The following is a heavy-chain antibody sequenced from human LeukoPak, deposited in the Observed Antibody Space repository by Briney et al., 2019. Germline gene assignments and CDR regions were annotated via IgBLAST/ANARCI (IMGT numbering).Heavy chain of an antibody. D-gene: IGHD3-10*01. J-gene: IGHJ4*02. CDR3: ARGRGTLVWEYYFDY. V-gene: IGHV4-34*01. Sequence: PSETLSLTCAVYGGSFSGYYWSWIRQPPGKGLEWIGEINHSGSTNYNPSLKSRVTISVDTSKNQFSLKLSSVTVADTAVYYCARGRGTLVWEYYFDYWGQGALVTVSS. CDR1: GGSFSGYY. CDR2: INHSGST.